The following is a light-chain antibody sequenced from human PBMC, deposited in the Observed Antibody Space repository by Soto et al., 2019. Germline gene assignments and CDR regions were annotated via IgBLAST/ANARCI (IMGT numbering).Light chain of an antibody. J-gene: IGLJ2*01. Sequence: QLVLTQSPSASASLGASVKLTCTLSSGHSSYAIAWHQQQPEKGPRYLMKLNSDGSHSKGGGIPDRFSGSSSGAERYLTISGLQSEDEADYYCQTWGSGIPVVFGGGTQLTVL. CDR3: QTWGSGIPVV. CDR1: SGHSSYA. V-gene: IGLV4-69*01. CDR2: LNSDGSH.